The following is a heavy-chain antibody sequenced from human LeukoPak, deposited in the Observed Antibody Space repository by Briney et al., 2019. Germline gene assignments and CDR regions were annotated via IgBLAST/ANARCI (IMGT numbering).Heavy chain of an antibody. V-gene: IGHV1-46*01. CDR2: INTNGGTV. Sequence: ASVKVSCKASGYTFSTYFMHWVRQAPGQGLEWMGIINTNGGTVAYAQKFRGRIIMTRDTSTSTVFMELRSLRSDDTAVYYCAREPYGGNLYYFDYWGQGTLVTVSS. J-gene: IGHJ4*02. CDR3: AREPYGGNLYYFDY. CDR1: GYTFSTYF. D-gene: IGHD4-23*01.